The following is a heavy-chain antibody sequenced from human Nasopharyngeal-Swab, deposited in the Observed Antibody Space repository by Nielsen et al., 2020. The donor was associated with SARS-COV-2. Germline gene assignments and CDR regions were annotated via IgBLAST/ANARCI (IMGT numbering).Heavy chain of an antibody. CDR2: IIPIFGTA. D-gene: IGHD2-15*01. V-gene: IGHV1-69*01. CDR3: ARVNCSSTSCYPLGYCSGGSCYFDY. Sequence: WARQAPGQGLEWMGGIIPIFGTANYAQKFQGRVTITADESTSTAYMELSSLRSEDTAVYYCARVNCSSTSCYPLGYCSGGSCYFDYWGQGTLVTVSS. J-gene: IGHJ4*02.